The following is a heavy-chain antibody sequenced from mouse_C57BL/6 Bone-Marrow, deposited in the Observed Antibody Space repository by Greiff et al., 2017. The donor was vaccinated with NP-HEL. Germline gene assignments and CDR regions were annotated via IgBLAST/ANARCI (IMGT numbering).Heavy chain of an antibody. V-gene: IGHV10-1*01. Sequence: EAGGGLVQPKGSLKLSCAASGFSFNTYAMNWVRQAPGKGLEWVARIRSKSNNYATYYADSVKDRFTISRDDSESMLYLQMNNLKTEDTAMYYCVRSPFYDGYSRWYFDVWGTGTTVTVSS. D-gene: IGHD2-3*01. J-gene: IGHJ1*03. CDR1: GFSFNTYA. CDR2: IRSKSNNYAT. CDR3: VRSPFYDGYSRWYFDV.